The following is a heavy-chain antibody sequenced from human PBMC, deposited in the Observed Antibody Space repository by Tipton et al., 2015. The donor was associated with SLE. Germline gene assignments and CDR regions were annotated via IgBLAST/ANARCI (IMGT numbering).Heavy chain of an antibody. CDR2: IYYSGST. Sequence: TLSLTCTVSGGSISSSSYYWGWIRQPPGKGLEWIGSIYYSGSTYYNPSLKSRVTISVDTSKNRFSLKLSSVTAADTAVYYCARDQGTAGAFDIWGQGTMVTVSS. V-gene: IGHV4-39*07. J-gene: IGHJ3*02. D-gene: IGHD1-1*01. CDR1: GGSISSSSYY. CDR3: ARDQGTAGAFDI.